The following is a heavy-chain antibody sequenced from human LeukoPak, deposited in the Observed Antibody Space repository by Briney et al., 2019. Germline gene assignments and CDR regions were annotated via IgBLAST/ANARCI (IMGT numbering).Heavy chain of an antibody. D-gene: IGHD3-22*01. J-gene: IGHJ3*02. V-gene: IGHV1-46*01. Sequence: ASVTVSCKASGYTFTTYYVHWVRQAPGQGLEWMGIINPSGGSTTYAQKFQGRVTMTRDMSTSTVYMELSSLRSEDTAVYYCARDLPQSYYYDSSGYFDIWGQGTMVTVSS. CDR3: ARDLPQSYYYDSSGYFDI. CDR1: GYTFTTYY. CDR2: INPSGGST.